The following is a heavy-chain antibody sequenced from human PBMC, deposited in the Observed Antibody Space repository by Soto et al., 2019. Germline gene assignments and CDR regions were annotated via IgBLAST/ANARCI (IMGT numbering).Heavy chain of an antibody. D-gene: IGHD2-2*01. J-gene: IGHJ6*02. V-gene: IGHV3-23*01. CDR2: IGESGTPT. Sequence: PGGSLRLSCVASGFTFSSYAMKWVRQAPGKGLEWVSLIGESGTPTYYADSVKGRFTIPRDNSGNTLFLEMYSLRAEDTAVYYCARYIPGVRYYGMDVWGQGTTVTVSS. CDR1: GFTFSSYA. CDR3: ARYIPGVRYYGMDV.